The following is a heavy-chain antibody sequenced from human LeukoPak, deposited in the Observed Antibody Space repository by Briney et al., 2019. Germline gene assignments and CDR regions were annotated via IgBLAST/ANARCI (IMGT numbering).Heavy chain of an antibody. D-gene: IGHD3-16*01. CDR2: IDTAGNT. CDR3: ARTSKVTSVMDI. Sequence: GGSLRLSCAASGFTFSSYDMHWVRQATGKGLEWVSAIDTAGNTFYPGSVKGRFTISRENAKDSLYLQMNNVRAGDTALYFCARTSKVTSVMDIWGQGTMVTVPS. V-gene: IGHV3-13*04. J-gene: IGHJ3*02. CDR1: GFTFSSYD.